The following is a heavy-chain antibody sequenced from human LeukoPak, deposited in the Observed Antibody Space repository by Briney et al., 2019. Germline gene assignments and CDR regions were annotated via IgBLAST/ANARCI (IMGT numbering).Heavy chain of an antibody. Sequence: PSETLSLTCTVSGDSINSGTSYWSWIRQPPGKGLEWIGYIYYRGNTYYNPSLKSRATISVDTSKKQFSLNLKSITAADTAIYYCARVPLNEYCGSDCYVDYWGRGTLVTVSS. CDR1: GDSINSGTSY. J-gene: IGHJ4*02. CDR2: IYYRGNT. D-gene: IGHD2-21*02. V-gene: IGHV4-30-4*01. CDR3: ARVPLNEYCGSDCYVDY.